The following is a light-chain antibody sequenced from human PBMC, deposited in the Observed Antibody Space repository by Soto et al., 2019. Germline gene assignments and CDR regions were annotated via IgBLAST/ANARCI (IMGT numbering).Light chain of an antibody. V-gene: IGLV4-69*01. CDR1: SGHSTYA. Sequence: QLVLTQSPSASASLGASVKLTCTLSSGHSTYAIAWHQQQPEKGSRYLMKLNSDGSHSRGGGIPDRFSGSSSGAERYLTISGLQSEDEAPYYCQTGGTGMVFGGGTKLTVL. CDR2: LNSDGSH. J-gene: IGLJ2*01. CDR3: QTGGTGMV.